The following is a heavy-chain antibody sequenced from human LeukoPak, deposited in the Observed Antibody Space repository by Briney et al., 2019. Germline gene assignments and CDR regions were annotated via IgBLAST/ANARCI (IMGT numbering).Heavy chain of an antibody. CDR1: GFTVSSNY. CDR2: ISSSSSYI. Sequence: GGSLRLSCAASGFTVSSNYMSWVRQAPGKGLDWVSSISSSSSYIYYADSVKGRFTISRDNAKNSLYLQMNSLRAEDTAVYYCLIIPAAPFDYWGQGILVTVSS. D-gene: IGHD2-15*01. CDR3: LIIPAAPFDY. V-gene: IGHV3-21*01. J-gene: IGHJ4*02.